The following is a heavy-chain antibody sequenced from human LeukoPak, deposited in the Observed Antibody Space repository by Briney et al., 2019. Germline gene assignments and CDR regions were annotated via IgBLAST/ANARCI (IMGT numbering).Heavy chain of an antibody. Sequence: GGSLRLSCVASGFTFSNYWMNWVRQAPGKGLEWMANIKQDGSERYYVGSVKSRFTISRDIANNSLYLQMNSLRAEDTAVYYCARGYFYGSGSNWFDPWGQGTLVIVSS. CDR2: IKQDGSER. J-gene: IGHJ5*02. D-gene: IGHD3-10*01. CDR1: GFTFSNYW. V-gene: IGHV3-7*01. CDR3: ARGYFYGSGSNWFDP.